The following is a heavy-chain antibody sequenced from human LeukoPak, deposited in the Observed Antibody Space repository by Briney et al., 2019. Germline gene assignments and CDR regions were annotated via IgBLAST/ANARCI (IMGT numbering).Heavy chain of an antibody. CDR1: GFTFSSYW. V-gene: IGHV3-7*01. Sequence: GGSLRLPCSVSGFTFSSYWMNWVRQAPGKGLEWVASIKYDGGKKSYVDSVRDRFTISRDNTKNSLYLQMSSLRGEDTAVYYCARDGTAAGLYFDLWGQGTLVTVSS. CDR2: IKYDGGKK. CDR3: ARDGTAAGLYFDL. J-gene: IGHJ4*01. D-gene: IGHD6-13*01.